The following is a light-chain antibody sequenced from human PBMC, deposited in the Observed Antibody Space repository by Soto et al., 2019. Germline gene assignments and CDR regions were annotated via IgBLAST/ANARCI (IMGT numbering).Light chain of an antibody. Sequence: DIQMSQSPSSLSASVGDRVTITCQASQDITNCLNWYQQKPGKAPKLLIYAASTLQSGVPSRFSGSGSGTDFTLTISSLQPEDVATYYCQKYNSAPSLTFGGGTKVDIK. CDR1: QDITNC. CDR2: AAS. CDR3: QKYNSAPSLT. V-gene: IGKV1-27*01. J-gene: IGKJ4*01.